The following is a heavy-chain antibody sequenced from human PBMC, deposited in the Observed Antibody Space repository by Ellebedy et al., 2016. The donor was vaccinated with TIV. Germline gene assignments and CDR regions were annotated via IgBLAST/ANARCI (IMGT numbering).Heavy chain of an antibody. J-gene: IGHJ4*02. CDR2: TYPGDSDT. CDR3: ARGDRGSGWYWDK. CDR1: GYSFISYW. D-gene: IGHD6-19*01. V-gene: IGHV5-51*01. Sequence: GESLKISCKGSGYSFISYWIGWVRHMPGKGLEWMGYTYPGDSDTSYSPSFQGQVTISVDKSINTAYLQWSSLKASDTASYYCARGDRGSGWYWDKWGQGTLVTVSS.